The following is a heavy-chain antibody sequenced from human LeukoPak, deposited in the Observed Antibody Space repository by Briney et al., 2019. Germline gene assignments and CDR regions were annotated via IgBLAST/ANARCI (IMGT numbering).Heavy chain of an antibody. D-gene: IGHD6-13*01. CDR1: GDSITTYY. V-gene: IGHV4-59*01. CDR3: ARGVTAAGSS. J-gene: IGHJ4*02. CDR2: INYIGST. Sequence: PSETRSLTCTVPGDSITTYYWSWIRQSPGKGLEWIGYINYIGSTNYNHSLKHRVTISADISKSQSSLRLRSVTAADTAVYFCARGVTAAGSSWGQGTLVTVSS.